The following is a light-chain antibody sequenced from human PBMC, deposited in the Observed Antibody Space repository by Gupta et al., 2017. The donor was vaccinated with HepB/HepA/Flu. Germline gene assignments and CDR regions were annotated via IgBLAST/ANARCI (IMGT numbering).Light chain of an antibody. CDR2: AVT. CDR3: CTYTRSSTFF. V-gene: IGLV2-23*02. CDR1: SSDVGSYNL. Sequence: HSTLTQPASVSGSPAKSITISCTGTSSDVGSYNLVSWYQRHPGKAPKLIIFAVTQRPAGVSNRFSGSKPGNTASLTSSGLQAEDEADYYCCTYTRSSTFFFGTGTEVTVL. J-gene: IGLJ1*01.